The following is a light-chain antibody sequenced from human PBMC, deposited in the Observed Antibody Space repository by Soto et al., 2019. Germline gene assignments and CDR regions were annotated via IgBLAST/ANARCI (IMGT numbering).Light chain of an antibody. Sequence: EIVMTPSPATLSLSPVERATLSCRASQSVSSSYLAWYQQKPGQAPRLLIYGASSRATGIPDRFSGSGSGTDFTLTISSLQSEDFAVYYCQQRSNWPPITFGQGTRLEIK. CDR2: GAS. V-gene: IGKV3D-20*02. J-gene: IGKJ5*01. CDR1: QSVSSSY. CDR3: QQRSNWPPIT.